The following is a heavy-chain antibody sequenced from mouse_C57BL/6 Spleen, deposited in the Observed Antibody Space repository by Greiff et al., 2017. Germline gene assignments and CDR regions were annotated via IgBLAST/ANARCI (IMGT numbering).Heavy chain of an antibody. Sequence: QVQLQQPGAELVKPGASVKLSCKASGYTFTSYWMQWVKQRPGQGLEWIGEIDPSDSYTNYNQKFKGKATLTVDTSSSTAYMQLSSLTSEDSAVYYCARWSTDYAMDYWGQGTSVTVSS. CDR2: IDPSDSYT. CDR1: GYTFTSYW. J-gene: IGHJ4*01. V-gene: IGHV1-50*01. CDR3: ARWSTDYAMDY.